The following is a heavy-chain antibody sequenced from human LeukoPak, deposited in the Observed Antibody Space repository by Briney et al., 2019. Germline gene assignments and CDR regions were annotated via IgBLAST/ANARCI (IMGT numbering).Heavy chain of an antibody. CDR3: ARGGVNPVDH. Sequence: GGSLGLSCAASGFPFNSFWMHWVRQAPGKGLVWVSDMNEYSTTIRYADSVKGRFTISRDNAKSILYLQMNNLRAEDTAMYFCARGGVNPVDHWGQGTLVTVSS. D-gene: IGHD1-14*01. J-gene: IGHJ4*02. CDR2: MNEYSTTI. CDR1: GFPFNSFW. V-gene: IGHV3-74*01.